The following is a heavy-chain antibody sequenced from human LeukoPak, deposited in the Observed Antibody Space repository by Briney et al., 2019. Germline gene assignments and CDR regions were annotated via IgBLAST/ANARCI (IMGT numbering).Heavy chain of an antibody. CDR2: IWYDGSNK. V-gene: IGHV3-33*08. CDR3: ARGWIQLWQAFDI. D-gene: IGHD5-18*01. J-gene: IGHJ3*02. Sequence: GGSLRLSCAASGFTVSSNYMSWVRQAPGKGLEWVAVIWYDGSNKHYADSVKGRFTISRDNSKNTLYLQMNSLRAEDTAVYYCARGWIQLWQAFDIWGQGTMVTVSS. CDR1: GFTVSSNY.